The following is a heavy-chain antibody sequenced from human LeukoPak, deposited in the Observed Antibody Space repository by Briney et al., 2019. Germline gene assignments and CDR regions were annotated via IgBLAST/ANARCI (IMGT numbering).Heavy chain of an antibody. J-gene: IGHJ4*02. CDR3: ARDLESGYFDY. V-gene: IGHV4-59*01. CDR1: GGSIRSDY. CDR2: IYYSGNT. Sequence: SETLSLTCTVSGGSIRSDYWSWIRQPPGKGLEWIGYIYYSGNTNYNPSLKSRVTISVDTSKNKFSLKLSSVTAADTAVYYCARDLESGYFDYWGQGTLVTVSS. D-gene: IGHD3-3*01.